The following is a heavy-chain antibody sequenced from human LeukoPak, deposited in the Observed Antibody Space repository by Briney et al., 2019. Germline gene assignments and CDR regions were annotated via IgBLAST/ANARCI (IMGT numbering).Heavy chain of an antibody. J-gene: IGHJ4*02. V-gene: IGHV4-39*02. CDR2: IYYSGST. D-gene: IGHD3-22*01. CDR3: ARDQGLYYYDTGY. CDR1: GGSISSSSYY. Sequence: SETLSLTCTVSGGSISSSSYYWGWIRQPPGKGLEWIGSIYYSGSTYYNPSLKSRVTISVDTSKNQFSLKLSSVTAADTAVYYCARDQGLYYYDTGYWGQGTLVTVSS.